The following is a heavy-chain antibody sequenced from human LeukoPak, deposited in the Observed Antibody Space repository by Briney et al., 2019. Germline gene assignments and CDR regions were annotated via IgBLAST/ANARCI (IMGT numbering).Heavy chain of an antibody. V-gene: IGHV4-39*01. CDR2: IYYSGST. D-gene: IGHD6-13*01. CDR1: GGSISSSSYY. Sequence: SETLSLTCTVSGGSISSSSYYWGWIRQPPGKGLEWIGSIYYSGSTYYNPSLKSRVTISVDTSKNQFSLKLSSVTAADTAVYYCASATEIAAAGLYYFDYWGQGTLVTVSS. J-gene: IGHJ4*02. CDR3: ASATEIAAAGLYYFDY.